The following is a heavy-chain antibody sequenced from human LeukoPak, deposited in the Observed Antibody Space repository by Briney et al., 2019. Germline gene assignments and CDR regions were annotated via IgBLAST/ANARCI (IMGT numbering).Heavy chain of an antibody. V-gene: IGHV3-49*04. CDR2: IRRKGYGGTT. CDR3: TRDHDFWSGPLDV. Sequence: GRSLRLSCTASGFTFGDYSLSWVRQAPEKGLEWVGFIRRKGYGGTTEYAPSVKGRFIISRDDSKSTAYLQMNSLKTEDTAVYYCTRDHDFWSGPLDVWGKGTTVTVSS. CDR1: GFTFGDYS. J-gene: IGHJ6*04. D-gene: IGHD3-3*01.